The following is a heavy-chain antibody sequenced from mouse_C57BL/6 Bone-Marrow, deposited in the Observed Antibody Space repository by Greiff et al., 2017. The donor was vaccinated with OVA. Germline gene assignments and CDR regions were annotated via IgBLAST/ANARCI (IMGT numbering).Heavy chain of an antibody. Sequence: QVQLQQPGAELVKPGASVKLSCKASGYTFTSYWMHWVKQRPGQGLEWIGMIHPNSGSTNYNEKFKSKATLTVDKSSSTAYMQLSSLTSEDSAVYYCARPPYYGSSSWYFDVWGTGTTVTVSS. V-gene: IGHV1-64*01. CDR2: IHPNSGST. CDR1: GYTFTSYW. J-gene: IGHJ1*03. D-gene: IGHD1-1*01. CDR3: ARPPYYGSSSWYFDV.